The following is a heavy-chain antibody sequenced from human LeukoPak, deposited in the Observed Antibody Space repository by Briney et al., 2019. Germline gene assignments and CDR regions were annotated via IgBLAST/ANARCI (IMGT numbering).Heavy chain of an antibody. CDR1: GYTFTGNY. V-gene: IGHV1-2*02. J-gene: IGHJ5*02. Sequence: ASVKVSCKASGYTFTGNYMHWVRQAPGQGLEWMGWINPNSGGTNYAQKFQGRVTMTRDTSISTAYMELSRLRSDDTAVYYCARDRYFDWLLYWFDPWGQGTLVTVSS. D-gene: IGHD3-9*01. CDR2: INPNSGGT. CDR3: ARDRYFDWLLYWFDP.